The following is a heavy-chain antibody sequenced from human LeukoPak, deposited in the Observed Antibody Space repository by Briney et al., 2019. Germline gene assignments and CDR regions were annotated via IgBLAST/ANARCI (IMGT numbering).Heavy chain of an antibody. Sequence: PGGSQRLSCAASGFTFSDYSLNWVRQAPGKGLEWVSSIGSSGDFIYYADSVKGRFTISRDNAKKSLFLEMNILRAEDTALYFCARETIPLSVPDGSGSYYYYYYMDVWGKGTTVTVS. CDR2: IGSSGDFI. V-gene: IGHV3-21*01. D-gene: IGHD3-22*01. CDR3: ARETIPLSVPDGSGSYYYYYYMDV. J-gene: IGHJ6*03. CDR1: GFTFSDYS.